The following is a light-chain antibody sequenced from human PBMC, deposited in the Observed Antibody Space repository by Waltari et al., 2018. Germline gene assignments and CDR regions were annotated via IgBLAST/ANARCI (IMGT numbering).Light chain of an antibody. CDR1: SSDVGGYNY. CDR2: DVS. Sequence: QSALTQPASVSGSPGQSITISCTGTSSDVGGYNYVSGYQQHPGKAPKLMIYDVSNRPSGFSNRFCVSKSGNTSPLTISVLHAEDEADYYGSSYTSSSTYVFGTGTKVTVL. J-gene: IGLJ1*01. V-gene: IGLV2-14*03. CDR3: SSYTSSSTYV.